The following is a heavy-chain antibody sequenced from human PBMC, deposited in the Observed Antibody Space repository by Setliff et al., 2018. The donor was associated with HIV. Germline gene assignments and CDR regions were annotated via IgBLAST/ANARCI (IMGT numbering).Heavy chain of an antibody. J-gene: IGHJ4*02. D-gene: IGHD6-13*01. CDR2: INYSGTT. CDR3: ARRMAAGTFDY. V-gene: IGHV4-34*01. CDR1: GGSFSDYQ. Sequence: SETLSLTCAVYGGSFSDYQWSWVRQSPGKGLEWIGQINYSGTTRYNPSLRSRVTMSIDTSKNQFSLKLSSVTAADTAMYYCARRMAAGTFDYWGQGTLVTVSS.